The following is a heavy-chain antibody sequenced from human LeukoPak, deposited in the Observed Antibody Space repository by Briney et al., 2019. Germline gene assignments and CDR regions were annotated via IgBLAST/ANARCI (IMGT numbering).Heavy chain of an antibody. V-gene: IGHV3-74*01. CDR3: ARGLVEMATSAYFDY. CDR2: SNSDGRIT. D-gene: IGHD5-24*01. Sequence: GGSLRLSCAASGFNFSNYWMHWVRQAPGKGLVWVARSNSDGRITNYADSVRGRFTISRDNAKNTLYLQMNSLGAEDTAVYYCARGLVEMATSAYFDYWGQGTLVTVSS. J-gene: IGHJ4*02. CDR1: GFNFSNYW.